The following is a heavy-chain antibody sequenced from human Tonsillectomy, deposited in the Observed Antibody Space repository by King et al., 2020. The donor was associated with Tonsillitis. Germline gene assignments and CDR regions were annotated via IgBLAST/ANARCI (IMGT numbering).Heavy chain of an antibody. V-gene: IGHV3-74*01. CDR2: INSDGSIT. J-gene: IGHJ4*02. CDR1: GFTFSSYW. CDR3: ARVIVGATNFDY. Sequence: VQLVESGGGLVQPGGSLRLSCAASGFTFSSYWMHWVRQAPGKGLVWVSRINSDGSITDYADSVKGRFTISRDNAKNTLYLQMNSLRAEDTAVYYCARVIVGATNFDYWGQGTLVTVSS. D-gene: IGHD1-26*01.